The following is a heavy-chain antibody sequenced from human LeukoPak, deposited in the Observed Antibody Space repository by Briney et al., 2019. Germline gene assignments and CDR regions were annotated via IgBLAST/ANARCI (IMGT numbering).Heavy chain of an antibody. CDR1: GFTFSSYS. CDR3: AKDHDNTDYYYYFDS. J-gene: IGHJ4*02. D-gene: IGHD2-21*02. V-gene: IGHV3-21*04. CDR2: ISSSSSYI. Sequence: GGSLRLSCAASGFTFSSYSMNWVRQAPGKGLEWVSSISSSSSYIYYADSVKGRFTISRDNSKNTLHLQMNSLRAEDTALYFCAKDHDNTDYYYYFDSWGQGTLVTVSS.